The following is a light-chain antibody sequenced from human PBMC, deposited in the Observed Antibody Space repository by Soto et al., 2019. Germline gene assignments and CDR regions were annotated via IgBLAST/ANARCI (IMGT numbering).Light chain of an antibody. CDR2: GAS. J-gene: IGKJ1*01. V-gene: IGKV3-15*01. CDR3: QHDNSYSEA. Sequence: EVVMTQSPDSLSVSNGGRATLSCRASQSVSSNLAWYQQKLGQAPRLLIYGASTRATGISARFSGSGSGTEFTLTISSLQSEDFATYYCQHDNSYSEAFGQVSKVDVK. CDR1: QSVSSN.